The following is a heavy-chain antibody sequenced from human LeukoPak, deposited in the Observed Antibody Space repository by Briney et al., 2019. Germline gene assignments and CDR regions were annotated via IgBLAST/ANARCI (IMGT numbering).Heavy chain of an antibody. CDR1: GFTFSSYS. D-gene: IGHD3-3*01. CDR2: ISSSSSTI. J-gene: IGHJ5*02. Sequence: GGSLRLSCAASGFTFSSYSMNWVRQAPGKGLEWVSYISSSSSTIYYADSVKGRFTISRDNSKNTLYLQMNSLRAEDTAVYYCARDREIFGVVPRFDPWGQGTLVTVSS. V-gene: IGHV3-48*01. CDR3: ARDREIFGVVPRFDP.